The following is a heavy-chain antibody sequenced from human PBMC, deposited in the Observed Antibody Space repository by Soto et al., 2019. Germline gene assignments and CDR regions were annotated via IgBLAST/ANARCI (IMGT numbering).Heavy chain of an antibody. J-gene: IGHJ4*02. Sequence: GGSLRLSCAASGFAFNSYAMAWVRQAPGRGLEWVSAISGSGAGIYYADSVKGRISISRDNSKNTLSLQMNSLRAEDTAIYYCAKTTKYYFDSSGYQDYWGQGTLVTVSS. CDR1: GFAFNSYA. CDR3: AKTTKYYFDSSGYQDY. D-gene: IGHD3-22*01. CDR2: ISGSGAGI. V-gene: IGHV3-23*01.